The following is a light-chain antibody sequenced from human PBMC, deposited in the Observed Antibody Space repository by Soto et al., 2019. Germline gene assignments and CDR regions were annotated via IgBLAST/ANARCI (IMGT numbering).Light chain of an antibody. Sequence: QLVLTQSPSASASLGASVKLTCTLSSGHSNYAIAWHQQQSEKGPRYLMKLNSDGSHSKGDWIPDRFSGSSSGAERYLTISSLQAEDEADYYCQTWGSGIVVFGGGTKLTVL. V-gene: IGLV4-69*01. CDR3: QTWGSGIVV. CDR2: LNSDGSH. J-gene: IGLJ2*01. CDR1: SGHSNYA.